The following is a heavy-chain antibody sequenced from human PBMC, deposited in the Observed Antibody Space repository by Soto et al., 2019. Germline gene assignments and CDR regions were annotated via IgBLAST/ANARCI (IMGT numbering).Heavy chain of an antibody. V-gene: IGHV1-8*01. CDR2: MNPNSGNT. Sequence: QVQLVQSGAEVKKPGASVKVSCKASGYTFTSYDINWVRQATGQGLEWMGWMNPNSGNTGYAQKFQGRVTMTMNTSISTAYMELSSLRSEDTAVYYCARGICSGCLLYYYYGMDVWGQGTTVTVSS. CDR3: ARGICSGCLLYYYYGMDV. CDR1: GYTFTSYD. D-gene: IGHD6-19*01. J-gene: IGHJ6*02.